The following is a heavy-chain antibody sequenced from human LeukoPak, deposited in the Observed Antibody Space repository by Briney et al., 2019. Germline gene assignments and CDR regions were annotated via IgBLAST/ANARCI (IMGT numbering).Heavy chain of an antibody. CDR2: IKQDGSEK. D-gene: IGHD4-11*01. V-gene: IGHV3-7*01. J-gene: IGHJ6*02. CDR3: ARDPSYSNYYSYYGMDV. Sequence: GGSLRLSCAASGFTLNNYWMSWVRPAPGKGLEWVANIKQDGSEKYFVDSVKGRFTISRDNAKNSLFLQMNSLRAEDTAVYYCARDPSYSNYYSYYGMDVWGQGTTVTVSS. CDR1: GFTLNNYW.